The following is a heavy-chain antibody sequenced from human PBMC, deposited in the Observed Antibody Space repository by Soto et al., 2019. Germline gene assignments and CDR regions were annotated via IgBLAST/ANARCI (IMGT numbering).Heavy chain of an antibody. D-gene: IGHD1-26*01. CDR1: GFTFDDYG. CDR3: VRGASLNFDY. Sequence: GGSLRLSCAASGFTFDDYGMSWARQAPGKGLEWVSGVNWNGGSTGYADSVKGRFTISRENAKNSLYLQMNSLRAEDTAFYYCVRGASLNFDYWGQGTLVTVSS. V-gene: IGHV3-20*04. J-gene: IGHJ4*02. CDR2: VNWNGGST.